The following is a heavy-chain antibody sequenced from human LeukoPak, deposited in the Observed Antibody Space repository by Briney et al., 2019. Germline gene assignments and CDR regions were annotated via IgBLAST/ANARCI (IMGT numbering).Heavy chain of an antibody. Sequence: SETLSLTCTVSGGSIGSYYGTWIRQPAGKGLEWIGRVHASGTTNYNSSLQSRLTMSVDTSKNQFSLKLSSVTAADTAVYYCARWSVTVLDYWGQGTLVTVSS. CDR3: ARWSVTVLDY. D-gene: IGHD4-17*01. V-gene: IGHV4-4*07. CDR1: GGSIGSYY. J-gene: IGHJ4*02. CDR2: VHASGTT.